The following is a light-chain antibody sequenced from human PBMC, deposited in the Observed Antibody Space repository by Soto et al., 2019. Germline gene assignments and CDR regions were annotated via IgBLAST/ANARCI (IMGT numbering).Light chain of an antibody. CDR2: GTS. V-gene: IGKV3-11*01. CDR3: QQRSNWPPIT. J-gene: IGKJ5*01. CDR1: QSVSSN. Sequence: EIVLTQSPATLSLSPGERATLSCRASQSVSSNHLAWYQQKPGQAPRLLIYGTSTRATGIPARFSGSGSGTEFTLTISSLQSEDFAVYYCQQRSNWPPITFGQGTRLEIK.